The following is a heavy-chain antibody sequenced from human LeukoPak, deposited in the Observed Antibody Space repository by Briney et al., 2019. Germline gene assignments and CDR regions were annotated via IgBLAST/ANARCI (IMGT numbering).Heavy chain of an antibody. Sequence: SETLSLTCTVSGDSISTSSYYWGWIRQPPGKGLEWIGSMDHRVATYYNPSPKSRITTSVDTSKNQFSLKLSSVTAADTAVYYCARLKIVTMIVVGYNWFDPWGQGTLVTVSS. CDR2: MDHRVAT. CDR3: ARLKIVTMIVVGYNWFDP. J-gene: IGHJ5*02. D-gene: IGHD3-22*01. V-gene: IGHV4-39*01. CDR1: GDSISTSSYY.